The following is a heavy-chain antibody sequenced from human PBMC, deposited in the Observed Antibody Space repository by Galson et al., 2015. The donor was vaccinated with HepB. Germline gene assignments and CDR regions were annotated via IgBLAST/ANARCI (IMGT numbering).Heavy chain of an antibody. CDR1: GYGFTSYW. CDR2: IYPTDSDT. CDR3: ASGGYGNYYYYDMDV. J-gene: IGHJ6*02. D-gene: IGHD1-26*01. Sequence: QSGAEVKKPGESLKISCKSFGYGFTSYWIGWVRQMPGKGLEWMGIIYPTDSDTRYSPSFRGQVTISADKSISTAYLQWSSLKASDTAMYYCASGGYGNYYYYDMDVWGQGTTVIVSS. V-gene: IGHV5-51*01.